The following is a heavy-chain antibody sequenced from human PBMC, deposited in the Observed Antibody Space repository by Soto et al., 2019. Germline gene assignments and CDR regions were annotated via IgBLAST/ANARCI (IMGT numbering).Heavy chain of an antibody. J-gene: IGHJ4*02. D-gene: IGHD2-2*02. V-gene: IGHV3-7*01. CDR3: ARENIPTGDY. CDR1: GFTFRNYW. CDR2: IKPDGSEK. Sequence: GGSLRLSCAASGFTFRNYWMSWVRQAPGKGLEWVAFIKPDGSEKYYVDSVKGRFTISRDNAKDSLYLEMQSLRVEDTAVYFWARENIPTGDYWGRGTLVTVSS.